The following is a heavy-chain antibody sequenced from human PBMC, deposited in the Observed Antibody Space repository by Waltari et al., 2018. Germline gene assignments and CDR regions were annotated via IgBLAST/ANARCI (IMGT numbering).Heavy chain of an antibody. J-gene: IGHJ4*02. CDR1: GYTFTDYY. V-gene: IGHV1-69-2*01. CDR3: ATDIGWLLRS. CDR2: VVPEDGET. Sequence: EVQLVQSGAEVKKPGATVKISCTASGYTFTDYYMHWVQQAPGKGLEWMGRVVPEDGETMYAEKVQGRVTITADTSTDTAYMELSSLRSEDTAVYYCATDIGWLLRSWGQGTLVTVSS. D-gene: IGHD3-22*01.